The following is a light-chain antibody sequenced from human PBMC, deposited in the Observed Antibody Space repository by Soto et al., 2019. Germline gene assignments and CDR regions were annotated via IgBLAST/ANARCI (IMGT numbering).Light chain of an antibody. CDR1: SSDVGSYTL. Sequence: QSALTQPASVSGSPGQSITISCTGTSSDVGSYTLVSWYQVHPGKAPKLLTYEDNERPSGVSNRFSGSKSGNTASLTISGLQAEDEADYYCRSFAGSITPYVFGTGTKVTVL. J-gene: IGLJ1*01. V-gene: IGLV2-23*01. CDR2: EDN. CDR3: RSFAGSITPYV.